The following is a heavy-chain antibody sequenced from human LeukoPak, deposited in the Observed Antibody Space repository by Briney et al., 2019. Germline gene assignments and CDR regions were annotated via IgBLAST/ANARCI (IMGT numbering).Heavy chain of an antibody. J-gene: IGHJ6*03. V-gene: IGHV1-18*01. CDR2: ISAYNGNT. CDR3: VKVPYCSGGSCCLGWYYFLYMDV. D-gene: IGHD2-15*01. CDR1: GYTFTSYG. Sequence: ASVKVSCKASGYTFTSYGISWVRQAPGQGLEWMGWISAYNGNTNYAQKAQGRVTMTTDTTTSTAYMELTSLRADDPAVYSCVKVPYCSGGSCCLGWYYFLYMDVWGKGTTVTVSS.